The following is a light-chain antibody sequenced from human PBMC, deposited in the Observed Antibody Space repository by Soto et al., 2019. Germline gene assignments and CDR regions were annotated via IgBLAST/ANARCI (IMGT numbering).Light chain of an antibody. CDR1: QNVSSSY. J-gene: IGKJ4*01. CDR2: GAS. V-gene: IGKV3-20*01. Sequence: EIVLTQSPATLSWCRGKIATLSCMAAQNVSSSYLDWYQQKPGQAPRLLIYGASRRPTGIPERFSGSGSGTDFTLTISRLEPQDFAVYYCQQYGSSALTFGGGTKVDIK. CDR3: QQYGSSALT.